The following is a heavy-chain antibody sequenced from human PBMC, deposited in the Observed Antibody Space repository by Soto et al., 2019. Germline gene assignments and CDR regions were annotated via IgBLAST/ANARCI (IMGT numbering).Heavy chain of an antibody. J-gene: IGHJ4*02. CDR2: INPNSGGT. D-gene: IGHD5-18*01. V-gene: IGHV1-2*04. CDR1: GYTFTGYY. CDR3: ARGAWNTAMVYY. Sequence: ASVKVSCKASGYTFTGYYMHWVRQAPGQGLEWMGWINPNSGGTNYAQKFQGWVTMTRDTSISTAYMELSRLRSDDTAVYYCARGAWNTAMVYYWGQGTLVTVSS.